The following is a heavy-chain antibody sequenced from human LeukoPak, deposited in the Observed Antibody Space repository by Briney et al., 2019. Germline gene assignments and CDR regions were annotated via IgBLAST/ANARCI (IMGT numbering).Heavy chain of an antibody. Sequence: GGSLRLSCAASGFTFSSYAMHWVRQAPGKGLEWVAVISYDGSNKYYADSVKGRFTISRDNSKNTLYLQMNSLRAEDTAVYYCAREKVGAPGMDVWGQGTTITVSS. J-gene: IGHJ6*02. CDR1: GFTFSSYA. CDR3: AREKVGAPGMDV. V-gene: IGHV3-30-3*01. D-gene: IGHD1-26*01. CDR2: ISYDGSNK.